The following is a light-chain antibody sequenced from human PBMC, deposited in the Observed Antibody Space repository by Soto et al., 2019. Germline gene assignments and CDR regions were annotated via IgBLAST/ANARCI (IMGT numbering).Light chain of an antibody. CDR2: DVS. CDR3: SSYTSSSTLGHVV. V-gene: IGLV2-14*01. Sequence: QSALTQPASVSGSPGQSITISCTGPSSDVGGYNYVSWYQQHPGKAPKLMIYDVSNRPSGVSNRFSGSKSGNTASLTISGLQAEDEADYYCSSYTSSSTLGHVVFGGGTKLTVL. CDR1: SSDVGGYNY. J-gene: IGLJ2*01.